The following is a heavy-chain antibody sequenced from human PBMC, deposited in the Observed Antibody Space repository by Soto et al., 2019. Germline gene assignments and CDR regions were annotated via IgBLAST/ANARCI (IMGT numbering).Heavy chain of an antibody. J-gene: IGHJ4*02. CDR2: ISSDGNKL. CDR3: ARDRDVYNRAFLAY. Sequence: QVQLVDSGGGVVQPGTSLRLSCAASGFTFSSFVFHWVRQAPGKGLEWLSLISSDGNKLYYADSVKGRFTISRDNSQNTLYLQMNSLRGEDTAVYYCARDRDVYNRAFLAYWGQGTLVTVSS. V-gene: IGHV3-30-3*01. D-gene: IGHD1-1*01. CDR1: GFTFSSFV.